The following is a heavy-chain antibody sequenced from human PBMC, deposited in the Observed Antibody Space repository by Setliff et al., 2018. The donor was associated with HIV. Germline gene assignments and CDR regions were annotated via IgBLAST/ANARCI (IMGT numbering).Heavy chain of an antibody. J-gene: IGHJ4*02. Sequence: ASVKVSCKASHFTFSRYGFSWVRQAPGQGLEWMGWISAYNGNRNYAQKLQGRVTMTTDNSRSTVYLQMNSLRADDTAVYYCANGGLQYSSIDYWGQGTLVTVSS. CDR2: ISAYNGNR. CDR1: HFTFSRYG. D-gene: IGHD6-13*01. CDR3: ANGGLQYSSIDY. V-gene: IGHV1-18*01.